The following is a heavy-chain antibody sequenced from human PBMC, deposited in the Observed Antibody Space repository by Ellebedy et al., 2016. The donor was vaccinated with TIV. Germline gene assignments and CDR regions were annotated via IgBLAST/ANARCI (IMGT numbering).Heavy chain of an antibody. CDR1: GFTFSSYW. CDR2: IKQDGSEK. V-gene: IGHV3-7*03. CDR3: ARALDV. Sequence: GESLKISCAASGFTFSSYWTHWVRQAPGKGLEWVANIKQDGSEKYYVDSVKGRFTISRDNAKNSLYLQMNTLRAEDTALYYCARALDVWGQGTTVTVSS. J-gene: IGHJ6*02.